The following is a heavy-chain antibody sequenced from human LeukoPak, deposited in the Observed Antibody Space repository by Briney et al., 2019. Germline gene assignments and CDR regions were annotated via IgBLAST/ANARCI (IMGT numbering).Heavy chain of an antibody. CDR3: ARGNDYVWGSYRTYYMDV. J-gene: IGHJ6*03. CDR2: IYYSGST. Sequence: SETLSLTCTVSGGSISSYDWSWIRQPPGKGLEWIGYIYYSGSTNYNPSLKSRVTISVDTSKNQFSLKLSSVTAADTAVYYCARGNDYVWGSYRTYYMDVWGKGTTVTVSS. CDR1: GGSISSYD. D-gene: IGHD3-16*02. V-gene: IGHV4-59*01.